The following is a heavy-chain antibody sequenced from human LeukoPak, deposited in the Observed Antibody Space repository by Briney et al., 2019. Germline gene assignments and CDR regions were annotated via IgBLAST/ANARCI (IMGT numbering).Heavy chain of an antibody. D-gene: IGHD2-2*01. CDR2: IYHSGST. Sequence: SETLSLTCAVSGYSFSSGYYWGWIRQPPGKGLEWIGSIYHSGSTYYNPSLKSRVTISVDTSKNQFSLKLSSVTAADTAVYYCARARYCSSTSCYAPYNWFDPWGRGTLVTVSS. CDR1: GYSFSSGYY. CDR3: ARARYCSSTSCYAPYNWFDP. V-gene: IGHV4-38-2*01. J-gene: IGHJ5*02.